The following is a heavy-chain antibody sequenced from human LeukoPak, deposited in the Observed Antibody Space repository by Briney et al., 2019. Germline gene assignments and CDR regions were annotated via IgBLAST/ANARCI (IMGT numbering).Heavy chain of an antibody. CDR1: GYTFTSYA. J-gene: IGHJ4*02. D-gene: IGHD3-10*01. V-gene: IGHV1-3*01. CDR3: ARGLLRFGELDSN. Sequence: ASVKVSCKASGYTFTSYAMHWVRQAPGQRLEWMGWINAGNGNTKYSQKFQGRVTITRDTSASTAYMELSSLRSEDTAVYYCARGLLRFGELDSNWGQGTLVTVSS. CDR2: INAGNGNT.